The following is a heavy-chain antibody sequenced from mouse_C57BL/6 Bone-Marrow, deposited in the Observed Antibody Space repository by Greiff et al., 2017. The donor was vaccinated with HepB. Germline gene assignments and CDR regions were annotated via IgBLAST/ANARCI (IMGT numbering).Heavy chain of an antibody. CDR2: IDPSDSYT. D-gene: IGHD1-1*01. Sequence: VQLQQPGAELVMPGASVKLSCKASGYTFTSYWMHWVKQRPGQGLEWIGEIDPSDSYTNYNQKFKGKSTLTVDKSSSTAYMQLSSLTSEDSAVYYCANGTTVVDTGFDYWGQGTTLTVSS. CDR1: GYTFTSYW. V-gene: IGHV1-69*01. J-gene: IGHJ2*01. CDR3: ANGTTVVDTGFDY.